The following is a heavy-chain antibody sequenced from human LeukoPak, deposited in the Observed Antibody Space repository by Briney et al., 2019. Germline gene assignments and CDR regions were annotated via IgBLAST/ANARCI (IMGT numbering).Heavy chain of an antibody. CDR3: TRDEYGSGSSPGY. CDR2: IKSKAYGGTA. J-gene: IGHJ4*02. Sequence: GGSLRLSCTGFGFTFGDYAMSWVRQAPGKGLEWVGVIKSKAYGGTAEYAAPVKVRFTISRDDSKSITYLQMNRLRSEDTAVYYCTRDEYGSGSSPGYWGQGTLVTVSS. D-gene: IGHD3-10*01. CDR1: GFTFGDYA. V-gene: IGHV3-49*04.